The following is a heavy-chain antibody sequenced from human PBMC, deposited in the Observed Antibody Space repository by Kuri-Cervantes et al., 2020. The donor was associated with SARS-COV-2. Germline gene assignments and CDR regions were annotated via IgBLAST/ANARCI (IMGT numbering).Heavy chain of an antibody. J-gene: IGHJ6*02. CDR3: ARRSIQYSSGSIYGMDV. Sequence: GSLRLSSAVSGGSISSSNWWSWVRQPPGKGLEWIGEIYHSGSTNYSPSFQGHVTISADKSISTAYLQWSGLKASDTAMYYCARRSIQYSSGSIYGMDVWGQGTTVTVSS. CDR2: IYHSGST. D-gene: IGHD6-19*01. V-gene: IGHV4-4*02. CDR1: GGSISSSNW.